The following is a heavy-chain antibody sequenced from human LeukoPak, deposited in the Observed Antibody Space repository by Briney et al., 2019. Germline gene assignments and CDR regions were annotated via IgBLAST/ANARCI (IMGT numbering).Heavy chain of an antibody. D-gene: IGHD2-2*01. J-gene: IGHJ4*02. Sequence: GGSLRLSCAASGFTFTSHAMSWVRQAPGKGLEWVSSISANGAGTYFADSVKGRFTISRDNSKNTLYLQMNSLRAEDTAVYYCARDDVVVVVPAAQEGYFDYWGQGTLVTVSS. V-gene: IGHV3-23*01. CDR1: GFTFTSHA. CDR3: ARDDVVVVVPAAQEGYFDY. CDR2: ISANGAGT.